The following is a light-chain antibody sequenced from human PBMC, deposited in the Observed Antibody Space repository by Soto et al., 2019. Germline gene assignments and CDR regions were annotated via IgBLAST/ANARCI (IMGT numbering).Light chain of an antibody. V-gene: IGKV1-39*01. J-gene: IGKJ4*01. CDR3: QQSVTTPTFT. Sequence: DIQMTQSPSSLSASVGDRVTITCRASQSIGSYLKWYQQKPGKAPNLLIFGATSLQSGVPSRFSGSGSGTDFTLTISILQPEDFATYYCQQSVTTPTFTFGGGTKVEIK. CDR2: GAT. CDR1: QSIGSY.